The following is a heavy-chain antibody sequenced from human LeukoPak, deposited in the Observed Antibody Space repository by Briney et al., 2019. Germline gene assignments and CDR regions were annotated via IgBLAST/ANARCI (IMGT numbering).Heavy chain of an antibody. J-gene: IGHJ4*02. V-gene: IGHV3-21*01. Sequence: GSLRLSCVASGFTFSSYSMNWVRQAPGKGLEWISCISSSSSYIYYADSVKGRFTISRDNAKNSVYLQMNGLRAEDTAVYYCTRAVAAADFSPGYWGQGTLVTVSS. CDR1: GFTFSSYS. D-gene: IGHD3/OR15-3a*01. CDR3: TRAVAAADFSPGY. CDR2: ISSSSSYI.